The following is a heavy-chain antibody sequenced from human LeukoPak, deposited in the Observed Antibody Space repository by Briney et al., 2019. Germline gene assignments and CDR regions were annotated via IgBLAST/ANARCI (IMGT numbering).Heavy chain of an antibody. CDR2: ISSSGSTI. CDR3: AKAPVTSCRGAFCYPFDY. V-gene: IGHV3-11*04. Sequence: GGSLSLSCAASGFTFSDYYMSWIRQAPGKGLEWVSYISSSGSTIYYADSVKGRFTISRDNAKNSLYLQMNSLRAEDTAVYYCAKAPVTSCRGAFCYPFDYWGQGTLVTVSS. CDR1: GFTFSDYY. J-gene: IGHJ4*02. D-gene: IGHD2-15*01.